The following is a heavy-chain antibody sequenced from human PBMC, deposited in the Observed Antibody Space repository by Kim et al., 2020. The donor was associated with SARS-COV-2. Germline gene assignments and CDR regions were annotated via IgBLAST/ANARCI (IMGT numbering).Heavy chain of an antibody. Sequence: GGSLRLSCAASGFAFRNYYMSWIRQAPGKGLEWLSYINGDSETIYYADSVKGRFTISRDNAKNSLYLQMNSLRADDTAVYYCARERDINGGSFDYWGQGTLVTVSS. J-gene: IGHJ4*02. V-gene: IGHV3-11*01. CDR2: INGDSETI. CDR1: GFAFRNYY. D-gene: IGHD2-15*01. CDR3: ARERDINGGSFDY.